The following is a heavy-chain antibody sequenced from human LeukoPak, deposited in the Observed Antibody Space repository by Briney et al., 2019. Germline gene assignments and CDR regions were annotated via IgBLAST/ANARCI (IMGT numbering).Heavy chain of an antibody. CDR3: ARGVSPGNYYYYMDV. CDR1: GGTFSSYA. V-gene: IGHV1-69*05. D-gene: IGHD4-23*01. J-gene: IGHJ6*03. Sequence: ASVKVSCKASGGTFSSYAVSWVRQAPGQGLEWMGGIIPIFGTANYAQKFQGRVTITTDESTSTAYMELSSLRSEDTAVYYCARGVSPGNYYYYMDVWGKGTTVTVSS. CDR2: IIPIFGTA.